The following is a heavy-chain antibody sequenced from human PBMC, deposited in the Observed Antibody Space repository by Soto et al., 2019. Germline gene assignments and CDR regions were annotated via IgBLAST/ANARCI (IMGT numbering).Heavy chain of an antibody. V-gene: IGHV3-73*01. CDR3: TRGGGYVFGY. D-gene: IGHD5-12*01. CDR1: GFTFSSYG. Sequence: PGGSLRLSCAASGFTFSSYGMHWVRQAPGKGLEWVGRIRSKADSYATTYTASVKGRFTISRDDSQNTAYLQMNSLKTEDTAVYYCTRGGGYVFGYWGQGSLVTVSS. J-gene: IGHJ4*02. CDR2: IRSKADSYAT.